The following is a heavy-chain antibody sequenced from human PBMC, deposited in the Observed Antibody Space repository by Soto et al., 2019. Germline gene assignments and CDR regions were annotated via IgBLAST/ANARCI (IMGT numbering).Heavy chain of an antibody. J-gene: IGHJ4*02. CDR3: ARDYSSSWYANSDY. CDR1: GGSISSSSYY. V-gene: IGHV4-39*02. D-gene: IGHD6-13*01. CDR2: IYYSGST. Sequence: SETLSLTCTVSGGSISSSSYYWGWIRQPPGKGLEWIGSIYYSGSTYYNPSLKSRVTISVDTSKNQFSLKLSSVTAADTAVYYCARDYSSSWYANSDYWGQGTLVTVSS.